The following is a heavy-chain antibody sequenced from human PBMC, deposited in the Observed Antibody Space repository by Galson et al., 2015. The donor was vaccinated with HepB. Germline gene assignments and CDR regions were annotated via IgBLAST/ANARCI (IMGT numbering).Heavy chain of an antibody. J-gene: IGHJ4*02. CDR2: IWYDGSNK. D-gene: IGHD1-26*01. CDR1: GFTFSSYG. V-gene: IGHV3-33*01. Sequence: LRLSCAASGFTFSSYGMHWVRQAPGKGLEWVAVIWYDGSNKYYADSVKGRFTISRDNSKNTLYLQMNSLRVEDTAVYYCAREGGIGRYFDYWGQGTLVTVSS. CDR3: AREGGIGRYFDY.